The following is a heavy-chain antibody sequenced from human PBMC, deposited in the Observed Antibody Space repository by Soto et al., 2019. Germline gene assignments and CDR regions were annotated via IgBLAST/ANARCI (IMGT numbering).Heavy chain of an antibody. CDR2: ISGSGGST. Sequence: GGSLRLSCAASGFTFSSFAMSWVRQAPGKGLDWVSAISGSGGSTYSADSVKGRFTISRDNAKNSLYLQMNSLRAEDTAVYYCARESLPFKTPDAFDIWGQGTMVTVSS. CDR1: GFTFSSFA. J-gene: IGHJ3*02. CDR3: ARESLPFKTPDAFDI. V-gene: IGHV3-23*01.